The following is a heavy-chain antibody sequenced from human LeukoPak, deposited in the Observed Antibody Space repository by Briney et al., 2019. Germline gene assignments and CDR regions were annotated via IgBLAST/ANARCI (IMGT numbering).Heavy chain of an antibody. V-gene: IGHV1-2*04. D-gene: IGHD5-18*01. CDR3: ARDLDTAMGY. CDR2: INPNSGGT. Sequence: ASVTVSFTSPGYTFTVYYMHWVRQAPGQGLEWMGWINPNSGGTNYAQKFQGWVTMTRDTSISTAYMELSRLRSDDTAVYYCARDLDTAMGYWGQGTLVTVSS. CDR1: GYTFTVYY. J-gene: IGHJ4*02.